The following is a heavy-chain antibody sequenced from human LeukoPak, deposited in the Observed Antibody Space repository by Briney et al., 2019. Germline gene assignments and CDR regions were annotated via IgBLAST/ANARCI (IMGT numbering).Heavy chain of an antibody. CDR2: INHSGST. CDR3: ARGVRVVVITTLSWFDP. V-gene: IGHV4-34*01. CDR1: GGSFSGYY. D-gene: IGHD3-22*01. J-gene: IGHJ5*02. Sequence: SETLSLTCAVYGGSFSGYYWSWIRQPPGQGLEWIGEINHSGSTNYNPSLKSRVTISVDTSKNQFSLKLSSVTAADTAVYYCARGVRVVVITTLSWFDPWGQGTLVTVSS.